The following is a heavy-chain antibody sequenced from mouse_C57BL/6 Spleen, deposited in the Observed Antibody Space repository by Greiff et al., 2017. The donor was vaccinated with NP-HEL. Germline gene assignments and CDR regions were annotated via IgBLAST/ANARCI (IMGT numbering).Heavy chain of an antibody. J-gene: IGHJ1*03. CDR3: ANARNYYGSSYGYFDV. CDR2: INPNYGTT. D-gene: IGHD1-1*01. Sequence: EVQGVESGPELVKPGASVKISCKASGYSFTDYNMNWVKQSNGKSLEWIGVINPNYGTTSYNQKFKGKATLNVDQSSSTAYMQLNSLTSEDSAVYYCANARNYYGSSYGYFDVWGTGTTVTVSS. V-gene: IGHV1-39*01. CDR1: GYSFTDYN.